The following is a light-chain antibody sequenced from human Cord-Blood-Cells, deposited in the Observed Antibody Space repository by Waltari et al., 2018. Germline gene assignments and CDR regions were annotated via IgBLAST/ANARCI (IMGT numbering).Light chain of an antibody. J-gene: IGKJ1*01. CDR2: GAS. CDR3: HEYGSSWT. Sequence: EIVLTQTSGTLSLSPGERATLSCRANQSVSSSYLAWYQQKDGQAPRILIYGASSRATCIPDRFSGSGSEIDFTITISRLEPEDFAVYYCHEYGSSWTLGRGTKGEIK. CDR1: QSVSSSY. V-gene: IGKV3-20*01.